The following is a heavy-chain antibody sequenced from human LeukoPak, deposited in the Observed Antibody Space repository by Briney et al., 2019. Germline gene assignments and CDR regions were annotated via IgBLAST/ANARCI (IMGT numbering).Heavy chain of an antibody. CDR3: AGAMGFRFPDDAFDI. Sequence: PSETLSLTCTVTGGSISSYYWSWIRQPAGKGLEWIGRIHASGTTNYDPSLKRRLTMSVDTSKNQFSLKLKSVTAADTAVYYCAGAMGFRFPDDAFDIWGQGTMVTVSS. CDR1: GGSISSYY. CDR2: IHASGTT. D-gene: IGHD3-10*01. V-gene: IGHV4-4*07. J-gene: IGHJ3*02.